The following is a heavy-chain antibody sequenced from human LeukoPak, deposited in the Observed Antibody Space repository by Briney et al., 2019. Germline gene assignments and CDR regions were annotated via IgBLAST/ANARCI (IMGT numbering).Heavy chain of an antibody. CDR2: INPSGGTT. D-gene: IGHD6-19*01. J-gene: IGHJ4*02. CDR1: GYTFTTYY. V-gene: IGHV1-46*01. Sequence: EASVKVSCKASGYTFTTYYMHWVRQAPGQGLEWMGIINPSGGTTNYAQKFQGRVTMTRDTSTTTVYMELSSLRSEDTAVYYCARGRPGSGWSVDYWGQGTLVTVSS. CDR3: ARGRPGSGWSVDY.